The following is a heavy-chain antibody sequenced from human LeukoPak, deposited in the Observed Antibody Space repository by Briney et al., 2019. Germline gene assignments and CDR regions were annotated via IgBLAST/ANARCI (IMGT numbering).Heavy chain of an antibody. D-gene: IGHD2-21*02. V-gene: IGHV3-48*03. CDR1: GFAFSDYG. CDR2: ISSSGSTI. J-gene: IGHJ4*02. CDR3: ARGVYCGGDCHTFDY. Sequence: GGSLRLSCEASGFAFSDYGMHWVRQAPGKGLEWVSYISSSGSTIYYADSVKGRFTISRDNAKNSLYLQMNSLRAEDTAVYYCARGVYCGGDCHTFDYWGQGTLVTVSS.